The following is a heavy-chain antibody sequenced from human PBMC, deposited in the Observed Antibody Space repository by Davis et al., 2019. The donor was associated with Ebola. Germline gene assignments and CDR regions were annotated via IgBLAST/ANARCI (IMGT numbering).Heavy chain of an antibody. Sequence: SQTLSLTCAVYGGSFSGYYWSWIRQPPGKGLEWIGEINHSGSTNYNPSLKSRVTISVDTSKNQFSLKLSSVTAADTAVYYCASGLAVAGPPDYWGQGTLVTVSS. D-gene: IGHD6-19*01. CDR1: GGSFSGYY. CDR3: ASGLAVAGPPDY. J-gene: IGHJ4*02. CDR2: INHSGST. V-gene: IGHV4-34*01.